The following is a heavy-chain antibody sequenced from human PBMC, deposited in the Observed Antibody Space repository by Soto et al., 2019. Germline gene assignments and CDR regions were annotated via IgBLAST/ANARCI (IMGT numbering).Heavy chain of an antibody. CDR2: IYHSGST. Sequence: SETLSLTCAVSGGSISSSNWWSWVRQPPGKGLEWIGEIYHSGSTNYNPSLKSRVTISVDTSKNQFSLKLSSFSAADTAVYYCATALYYPSSGYYQSNCFDCWGQGTLVTVSS. CDR3: ATALYYPSSGYYQSNCFDC. D-gene: IGHD3-22*01. J-gene: IGHJ5*01. CDR1: GGSISSSNW. V-gene: IGHV4-4*02.